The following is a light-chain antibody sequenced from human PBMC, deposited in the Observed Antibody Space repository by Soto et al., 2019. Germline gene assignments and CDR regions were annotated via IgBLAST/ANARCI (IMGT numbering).Light chain of an antibody. Sequence: QSVLTQPPSVSAAPGQKVSISCSGSTSNIAKNHVSWYQRLPGTAPKLLFYDNDKRPSGIPDRFSASKSATSSTLDNTGLQTGDEADYLCGAWDDSLSFYVFGTGTKVTVL. J-gene: IGLJ1*01. CDR2: DND. CDR3: GAWDDSLSFYV. V-gene: IGLV1-51*01. CDR1: TSNIAKNH.